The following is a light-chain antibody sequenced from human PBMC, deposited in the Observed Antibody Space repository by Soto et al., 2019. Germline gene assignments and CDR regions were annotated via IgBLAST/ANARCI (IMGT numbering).Light chain of an antibody. CDR1: QSVSSNY. Sequence: EIVLTQSPGTLSLSPGERATLSCRASQSVSSNYVAWYQRKPGLSPRLLIYGASSRATDIPSRFSGSGSGTDFTLTITRLEAEDFAVYYCLQYGSSPPTFGQGTKVEVK. V-gene: IGKV3-20*01. CDR2: GAS. CDR3: LQYGSSPPT. J-gene: IGKJ1*01.